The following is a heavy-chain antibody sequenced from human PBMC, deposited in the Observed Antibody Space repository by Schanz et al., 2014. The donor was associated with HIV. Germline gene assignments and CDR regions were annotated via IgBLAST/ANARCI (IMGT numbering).Heavy chain of an antibody. CDR1: GFTFSRDA. Sequence: EAQLVESGGGLVQPGGSLRLSCEASGFTFSRDAMSWVRQAPGKGLEWVSTISGSGGRTYYADSVKGRFTISRDNSKNTVYLQMNSLRAEDTAIYYCAKNGITDYFDYWGQGSLVTVSS. D-gene: IGHD1-26*01. CDR3: AKNGITDYFDY. J-gene: IGHJ4*02. CDR2: ISGSGGRT. V-gene: IGHV3-23*04.